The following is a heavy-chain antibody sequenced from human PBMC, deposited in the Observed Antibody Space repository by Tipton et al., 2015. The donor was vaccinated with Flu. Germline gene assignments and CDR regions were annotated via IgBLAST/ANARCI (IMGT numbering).Heavy chain of an antibody. J-gene: IGHJ5*01. CDR1: GDSIGSDYY. Sequence: LRLSCVVSGDSIGSDYYWGWIRQPPGKGLEWIGNIYRSGNTYYNPSLKSRVTMSVDRSNNHFSLKLTSVTAADTAVYYCARNFESWGQGTLVTVSS. CDR2: IYRSGNT. CDR3: ARNFES. V-gene: IGHV4-38-2*01.